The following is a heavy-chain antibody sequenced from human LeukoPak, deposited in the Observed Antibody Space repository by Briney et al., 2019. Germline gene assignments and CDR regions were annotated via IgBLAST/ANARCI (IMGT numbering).Heavy chain of an antibody. D-gene: IGHD4-17*01. CDR2: IIPIFGTA. CDR1: GGTFSSYA. J-gene: IGHJ3*02. CDR3: ARVVTTVIPDAFDI. Sequence: SVKVSCKASGGTFSSYAISWVRQAPGQGLEWMGGIIPIFGTANYAQKFQGRVTITTDESTSTAYMELSSLRSEDTAVYYCARVVTTVIPDAFDIWGQGTMVTVSS. V-gene: IGHV1-69*05.